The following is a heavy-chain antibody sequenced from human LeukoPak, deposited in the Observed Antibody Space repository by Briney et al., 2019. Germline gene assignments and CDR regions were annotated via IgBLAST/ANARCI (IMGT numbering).Heavy chain of an antibody. CDR3: ARDAGGAAAGTDYFDY. V-gene: IGHV1-2*02. Sequence: ASVKVSCKASGYTFTGYYMHWVRQAPGQGLEWMGWINPNSGGTNYAQKFQGRVTMTRDTSISTAYMELSRLRSDDTAVYYCARDAGGAAAGTDYFDYWGQGTLVTVSS. J-gene: IGHJ4*02. CDR2: INPNSGGT. D-gene: IGHD6-13*01. CDR1: GYTFTGYY.